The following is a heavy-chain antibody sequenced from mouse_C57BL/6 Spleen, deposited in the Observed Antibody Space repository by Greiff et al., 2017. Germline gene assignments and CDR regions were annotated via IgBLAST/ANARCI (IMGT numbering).Heavy chain of an antibody. J-gene: IGHJ4*01. CDR3: ARSLYDYDRSYAMDY. CDR2: ISGGGGNT. V-gene: IGHV5-9*01. Sequence: DVMLVESGGGLVKPGGSLKLSCAASGFTFSSYTMSWVRQTPEKRLEWVATISGGGGNTYYPDSVKGRFTISRDNAKNTLYLQMSSLRSEDTALYYCARSLYDYDRSYAMDYWGQGTSVTVSS. CDR1: GFTFSSYT. D-gene: IGHD2-4*01.